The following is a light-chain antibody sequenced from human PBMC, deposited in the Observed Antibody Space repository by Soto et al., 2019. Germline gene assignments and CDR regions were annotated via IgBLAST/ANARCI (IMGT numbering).Light chain of an antibody. J-gene: IGKJ1*01. CDR3: QQSYSTPRT. CDR1: QSIISD. Sequence: IQNTQSPTLLCASVWGRVTIACRGSQSIISDLNWYQQKPGKAPKVLIYAASTLQSGVPSRFSGSGSGTDFTLTISSLQPEDFATYYCQQSYSTPRTFGQGTKVDIK. CDR2: AAS. V-gene: IGKV1-39*01.